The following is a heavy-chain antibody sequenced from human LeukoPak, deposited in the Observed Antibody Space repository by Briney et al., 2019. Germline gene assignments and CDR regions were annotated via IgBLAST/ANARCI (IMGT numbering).Heavy chain of an antibody. CDR3: ARGHEYSSSLLDY. CDR2: INAGNGNT. J-gene: IGHJ4*02. CDR1: GYTFTSYA. Sequence: EASVKVSCKASGYTFTSYAMHWVRQAPGQRLEWMGWINAGNGNTKYSQKFQGRVTITRDTSASTAYMELSSLRSEDTAVYYCARGHEYSSSLLDYWGQGTLVTVSS. V-gene: IGHV1-3*01. D-gene: IGHD6-6*01.